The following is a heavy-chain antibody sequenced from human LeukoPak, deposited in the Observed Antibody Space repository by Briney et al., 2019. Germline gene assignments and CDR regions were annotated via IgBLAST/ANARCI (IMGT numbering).Heavy chain of an antibody. CDR1: GGTFSSYA. Sequence: ASVKVSCKASGGTFSSYAISWVGQAPGQGLEGMGRIIPIFGTANYAQKFQGRVTITTDESTSTAYMELSSLRSEDTAVYCCARQYCSGGSCYPDPGHSPLDYWGQGTLVTVSS. V-gene: IGHV1-69*05. J-gene: IGHJ4*02. D-gene: IGHD2-15*01. CDR3: ARQYCSGGSCYPDPGHSPLDY. CDR2: IIPIFGTA.